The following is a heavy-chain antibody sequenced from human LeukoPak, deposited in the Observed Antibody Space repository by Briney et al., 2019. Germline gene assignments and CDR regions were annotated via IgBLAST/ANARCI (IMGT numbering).Heavy chain of an antibody. J-gene: IGHJ4*02. CDR3: TTGYARARHDHY. D-gene: IGHD2-2*01. Sequence: GGSLRLSCTASGFTFGDYAMSWFRQAPGKGLEWVGFIRSKAYDGAAEYAASVKGRFTISRDDSKSIAYLQMNSLKTEDTAVYYCTTGYARARHDHYWGQGTLVIVSA. CDR1: GFTFGDYA. V-gene: IGHV3-49*03. CDR2: IRSKAYDGAA.